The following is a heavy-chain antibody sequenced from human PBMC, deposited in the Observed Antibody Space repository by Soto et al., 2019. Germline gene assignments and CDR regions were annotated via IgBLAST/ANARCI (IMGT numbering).Heavy chain of an antibody. D-gene: IGHD5-18*01. CDR1: GFTFSGYA. J-gene: IGHJ4*02. Sequence: EVQLLESGGGLVQPGGSLRLSCAASGFTFSGYAMSWVRQAPGKGLEWVSAISGSGGSTYYADSVKGRFTISRDNSKNTLYLQMNSLRAEDTAVYYCAKDLGYSYGYGPVDYWGQGTLVTVSS. CDR3: AKDLGYSYGYGPVDY. V-gene: IGHV3-23*01. CDR2: ISGSGGST.